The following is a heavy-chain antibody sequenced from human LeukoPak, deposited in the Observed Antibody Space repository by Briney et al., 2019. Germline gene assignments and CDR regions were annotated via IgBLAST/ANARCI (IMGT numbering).Heavy chain of an antibody. CDR3: ARDVISSGWYYFDY. Sequence: PGGSLRLSCAASVFTFSSYWMSWVRQAPGKVLELVANIKQDGSEKYYVDSVKGRFTISRDNAKNSLHLQMNSPRAEDPAVYYCARDVISSGWYYFDYWGQGTLVTVPS. D-gene: IGHD6-19*01. CDR2: IKQDGSEK. V-gene: IGHV3-7*01. J-gene: IGHJ4*02. CDR1: VFTFSSYW.